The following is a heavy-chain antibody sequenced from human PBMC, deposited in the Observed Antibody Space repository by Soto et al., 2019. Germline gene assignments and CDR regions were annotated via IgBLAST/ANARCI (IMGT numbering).Heavy chain of an antibody. V-gene: IGHV1-46*01. Sequence: QVQLVQSGAEVKKPGASVKVSCKASGYTFTSYYMHWVRQAPGQGLEWMGIINPSGGSTSYAQKFQGRVNMTRDPSTSTVYMELSSLRSEDTAVYYCASGSRDDPTSSWVAFDIWGQGTMVTVSS. J-gene: IGHJ3*02. D-gene: IGHD6-13*01. CDR3: ASGSRDDPTSSWVAFDI. CDR2: INPSGGST. CDR1: GYTFTSYY.